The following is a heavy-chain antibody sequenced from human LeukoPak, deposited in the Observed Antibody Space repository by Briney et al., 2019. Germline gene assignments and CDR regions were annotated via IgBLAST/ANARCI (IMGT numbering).Heavy chain of an antibody. Sequence: SETLSLTCTVSGGSISSGGYYWSWIRQHPGKGLEWIGYIYYSGSTYYNPSLKSRVTISVDTSKNQFSLKLSSVTAADTAVYYCAREQVGLGYGDYVGAFDIWGQGTMVTVSS. D-gene: IGHD4-17*01. V-gene: IGHV4-31*03. CDR3: AREQVGLGYGDYVGAFDI. CDR2: IYYSGST. J-gene: IGHJ3*02. CDR1: GGSISSGGYY.